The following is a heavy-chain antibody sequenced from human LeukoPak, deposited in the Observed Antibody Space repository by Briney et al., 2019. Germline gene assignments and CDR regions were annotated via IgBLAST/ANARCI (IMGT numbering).Heavy chain of an antibody. CDR2: ISYDRSDK. CDR3: AKSGSSTYYYYYYMDV. V-gene: IGHV3-30*01. J-gene: IGHJ6*03. CDR1: GFTFGSYA. D-gene: IGHD1-26*01. Sequence: PGRSLRPSRAASGFTFGSYAMHSVRQAPGKGLGWVAVISYDRSDKYYADSVKGRFTIFRDNSKNTLYLQMNSLRAEDTAVYYCAKSGSSTYYYYYYMDVWGKGTTVTVSS.